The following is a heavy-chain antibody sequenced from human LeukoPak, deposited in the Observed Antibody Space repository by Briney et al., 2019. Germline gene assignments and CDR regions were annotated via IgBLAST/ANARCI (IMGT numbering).Heavy chain of an antibody. CDR2: ISDSDGST. V-gene: IGHV3-23*01. CDR3: AKSPFDY. CDR1: GFTFSSYA. Sequence: PGESLRLSCAASGFTFSSYAMSWVRQAPGKGLEWVSSISDSDGSTFYADSVKGRFTISTDNSKNTLYLQMNSLRAEDTAVYYCAKSPFDYWGQGTLVTVSS. J-gene: IGHJ4*02.